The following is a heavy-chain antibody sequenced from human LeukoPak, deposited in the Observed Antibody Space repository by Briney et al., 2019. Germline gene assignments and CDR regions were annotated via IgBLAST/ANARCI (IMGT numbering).Heavy chain of an antibody. V-gene: IGHV3-48*02. D-gene: IGHD5-18*01. CDR3: ARDRLHTAIPFFRKKENWFDP. Sequence: GSLRLSCAASGFPFSDYSINWVRQAPGKGLEWVSFISSRSSSIYYADSVKGRFTISRDNAKKSLYLQMNSLRDEDTAVYYCARDRLHTAIPFFRKKENWFDPWGQGTLVTVSS. CDR2: ISSRSSSI. J-gene: IGHJ5*02. CDR1: GFPFSDYS.